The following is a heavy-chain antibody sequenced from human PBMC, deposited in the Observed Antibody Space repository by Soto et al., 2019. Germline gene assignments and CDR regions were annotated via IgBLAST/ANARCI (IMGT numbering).Heavy chain of an antibody. CDR2: IYYSGST. CDR3: ARQLYYYDSSGFGY. J-gene: IGHJ4*02. Sequence: PSETLSLTCTVSGGSISSGDYYWSWIRQPPGKGLEWIGYIYYSGSTYYNPSLKSRVTISVDTSKNQFSLKLSSVTAADTAVYYCARQLYYYDSSGFGYWGQGTLVTVSS. CDR1: GGSISSGDYY. V-gene: IGHV4-30-4*01. D-gene: IGHD3-22*01.